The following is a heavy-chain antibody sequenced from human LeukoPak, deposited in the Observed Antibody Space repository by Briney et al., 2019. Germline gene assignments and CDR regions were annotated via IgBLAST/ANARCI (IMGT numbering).Heavy chain of an antibody. Sequence: SQTLSLTCTVSGGSISSGDYYWSWIRQPPGTGLEWVGYIYYSGTTYYNPSLKSRVIISIDTSKNQFSLKLSSVTAADTAVYYCASGYETGYYFDYWGQGILVTVSS. D-gene: IGHD5-12*01. CDR2: IYYSGTT. CDR3: ASGYETGYYFDY. J-gene: IGHJ4*02. V-gene: IGHV4-30-4*01. CDR1: GGSISSGDYY.